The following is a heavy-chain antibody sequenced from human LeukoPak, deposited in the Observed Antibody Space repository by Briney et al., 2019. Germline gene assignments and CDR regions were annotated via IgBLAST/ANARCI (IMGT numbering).Heavy chain of an antibody. CDR2: ISGSGGST. CDR3: AKEARYDSSGYLDY. D-gene: IGHD3-22*01. J-gene: IGHJ4*02. Sequence: GGFLRLSCAASGFTFSSYAMSWVRQAPGKGLEWVSAISGSGGSTYYADSVRGRFTISRDNSKNTLYLQMNSLRAEDTAVYYCAKEARYDSSGYLDYWGQGTLVTVSS. V-gene: IGHV3-23*01. CDR1: GFTFSSYA.